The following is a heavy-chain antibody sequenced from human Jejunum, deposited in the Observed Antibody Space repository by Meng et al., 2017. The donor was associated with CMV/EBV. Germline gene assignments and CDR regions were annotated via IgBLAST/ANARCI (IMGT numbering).Heavy chain of an antibody. CDR3: ARHTPYYNSGSVSDY. V-gene: IGHV4-34*01. D-gene: IGHD3-10*01. J-gene: IGHJ4*02. Sequence: SGGSFSGYQWSWIRQPPGKGLEWSGEISHSGRTNYNPSLKSRVTISLDTSTNEFSLRLSSVTAADTAVYHCARHTPYYNSGSVSDYWGQGTLVTVSS. CDR1: GGSFSGYQ. CDR2: ISHSGRT.